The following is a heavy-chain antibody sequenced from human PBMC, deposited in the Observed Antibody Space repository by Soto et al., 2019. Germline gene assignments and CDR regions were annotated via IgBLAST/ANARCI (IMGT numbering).Heavy chain of an antibody. Sequence: SETLSLTCTVSGGSISSGGYYWSWIRQHPGKGLEWIGYIYYSGSTYYNPSLKSRVTISVDTSKNQFSLKLSSVTAADTAVYYCARATITMIVVACFDYWGQGTLVTVSS. D-gene: IGHD3-22*01. J-gene: IGHJ4*02. V-gene: IGHV4-31*03. CDR3: ARATITMIVVACFDY. CDR1: GGSISSGGYY. CDR2: IYYSGST.